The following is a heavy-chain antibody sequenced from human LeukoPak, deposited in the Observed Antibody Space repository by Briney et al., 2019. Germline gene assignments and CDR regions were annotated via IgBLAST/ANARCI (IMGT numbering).Heavy chain of an antibody. V-gene: IGHV4-34*01. Sequence: SETLSLTCAVYGGFFSGYYWSWIRQPPGKGLEWIGEINHSGSTNYNPSLKSRVTISVDTSKNQFSLKLSSVTAADTAVYYCERITNAALVDYWGQGTLVTVSS. CDR3: ERITNAALVDY. D-gene: IGHD6-13*01. CDR1: GGFFSGYY. J-gene: IGHJ4*02. CDR2: INHSGST.